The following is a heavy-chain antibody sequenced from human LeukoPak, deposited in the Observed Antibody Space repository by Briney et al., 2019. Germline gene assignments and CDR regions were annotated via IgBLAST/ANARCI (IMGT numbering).Heavy chain of an antibody. V-gene: IGHV3-74*01. CDR2: INSDGSST. CDR1: GFTFSSYW. J-gene: IGHJ4*02. D-gene: IGHD4-17*01. Sequence: GGSLRLSCAASGFTFSSYWMHWVRQAPGKGLVWVSRINSDGSSTSYADSVKGRFTISRDNAKNTLYLQMNSLRAEDTAVYYCARVGARQILEYWGQGTLVTVSS. CDR3: ARVGARQILEY.